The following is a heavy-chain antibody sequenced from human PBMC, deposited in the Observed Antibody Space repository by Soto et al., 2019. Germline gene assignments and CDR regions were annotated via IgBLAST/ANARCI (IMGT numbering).Heavy chain of an antibody. CDR1: GFTFSSYG. D-gene: IGHD3-3*01. J-gene: IGHJ6*02. CDR2: ISFDGGNK. V-gene: IGHV3-30*18. CDR3: AKLAITIFGVVIIDYYYYYGMDV. Sequence: HPGGSLRLSCAASGFTFSSYGMHWVRQAPGKGLEWVAVISFDGGNKYYADSVKGRFTISRDNSKNTLYLQMNSLRAEDTAVYYCAKLAITIFGVVIIDYYYYYGMDVWGQGTTVTVS.